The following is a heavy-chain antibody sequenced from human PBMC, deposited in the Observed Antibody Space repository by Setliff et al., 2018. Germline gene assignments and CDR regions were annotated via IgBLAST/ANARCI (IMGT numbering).Heavy chain of an antibody. CDR2: IKSKAVGETR. Sequence: GGSLRLSCAASGFTFSNAWMYWVRQAPGKGLEWIGRIKSKAVGETREYVAPVQGRFTISRDDSNNTLYLQMNSLKTEDTAVYYCTTGSVCVGDCYSGRLNNWGQETLVTVSS. CDR1: GFTFSNAW. V-gene: IGHV3-15*01. J-gene: IGHJ4*02. D-gene: IGHD2-21*02. CDR3: TTGSVCVGDCYSGRLNN.